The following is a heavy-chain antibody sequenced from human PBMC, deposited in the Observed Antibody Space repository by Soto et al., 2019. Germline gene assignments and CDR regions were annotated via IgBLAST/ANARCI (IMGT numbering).Heavy chain of an antibody. Sequence: EVQLLESGGGLVQPGGSLRLSCAASGFTFSNYAMTWVRQAPGKGLEWVSAIGGTGDSTYYADSVKGRFTISRENAKNTLYLQMNSLRDEDTAVYYCAKGRFGGYDVGGQGTLVTVSS. J-gene: IGHJ4*02. CDR2: IGGTGDST. V-gene: IGHV3-23*01. D-gene: IGHD5-12*01. CDR1: GFTFSNYA. CDR3: AKGRFGGYDV.